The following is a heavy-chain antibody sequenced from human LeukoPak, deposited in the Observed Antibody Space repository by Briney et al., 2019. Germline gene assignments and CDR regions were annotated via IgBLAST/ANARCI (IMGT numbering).Heavy chain of an antibody. CDR3: AKVLRGYRGYDLYYFDY. CDR1: GFTFSSYG. J-gene: IGHJ4*02. Sequence: GGALRLSCAASGFTFSSYGMHWVRQAPGKGGEWVAVISYDGRNKYYADSVKGRFTISRDNSKNTLYLQMNSLRAEDTAVYYCAKVLRGYRGYDLYYFDYWGQGTLVTVSS. D-gene: IGHD5-12*01. V-gene: IGHV3-30*18. CDR2: ISYDGRNK.